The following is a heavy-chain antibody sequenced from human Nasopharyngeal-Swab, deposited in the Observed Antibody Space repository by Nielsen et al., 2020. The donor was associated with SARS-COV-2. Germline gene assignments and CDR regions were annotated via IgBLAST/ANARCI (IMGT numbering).Heavy chain of an antibody. J-gene: IGHJ4*02. CDR2: IYYSGST. Sequence: WIRQPPGKGLEWIGYIYYSGSTNYNPSLKSRVTISVDTSKNRFSLKLSSVTAADTAVYYCARGGLGVYDSSGYYYLTYWGQGTLVTVSS. D-gene: IGHD3-22*01. CDR3: ARGGLGVYDSSGYYYLTY. V-gene: IGHV4-59*01.